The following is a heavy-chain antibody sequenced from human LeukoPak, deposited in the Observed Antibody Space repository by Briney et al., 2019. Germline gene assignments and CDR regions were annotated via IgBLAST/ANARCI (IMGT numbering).Heavy chain of an antibody. CDR3: AKDKAAIHYYFDQ. D-gene: IGHD5-12*01. V-gene: IGHV3-23*01. Sequence: GGSLRLPCAASGFTFSNYAMSWVRQAPGKGLEWVSGIGGGGGSRYYADSVKGRFTISRDNSKNTLYLQMNSLRAEDTAVYYCAKDKAAIHYYFDQWGQGTLVTVSS. CDR2: IGGGGGSR. J-gene: IGHJ4*02. CDR1: GFTFSNYA.